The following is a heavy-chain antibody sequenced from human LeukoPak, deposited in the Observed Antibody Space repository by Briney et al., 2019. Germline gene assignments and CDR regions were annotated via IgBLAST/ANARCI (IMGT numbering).Heavy chain of an antibody. CDR1: GGTFSSYA. V-gene: IGHV1-69*05. Sequence: GSSVKVSCKASGGTFSSYAISWVRQAPGQGLEWMGGIIPIFGTANYAQKFQGRVTITTDESTSTAYMELSSLRAEDTAVYYCAKSFSPITGTPFEWGVFNYWGQGTLVTVSS. CDR2: IIPIFGTA. J-gene: IGHJ4*02. CDR3: AKSFSPITGTPFEWGVFNY. D-gene: IGHD1-7*01.